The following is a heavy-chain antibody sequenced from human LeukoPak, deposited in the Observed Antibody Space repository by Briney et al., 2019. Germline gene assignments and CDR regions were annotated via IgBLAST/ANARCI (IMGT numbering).Heavy chain of an antibody. CDR3: AKDFGRNLGGPGY. Sequence: GRFLRLSCAASGFTVSTYTMAWVRQAPGGGLGWVSGISGTGGRTYYADSVKGRFPISRDDSKSTLYLQMTSLRGEDTAVYYCAKDFGRNLGGPGYWGRGTLVIVSS. CDR1: GFTVSTYT. J-gene: IGHJ4*02. CDR2: ISGTGGRT. V-gene: IGHV3-23*01. D-gene: IGHD1-14*01.